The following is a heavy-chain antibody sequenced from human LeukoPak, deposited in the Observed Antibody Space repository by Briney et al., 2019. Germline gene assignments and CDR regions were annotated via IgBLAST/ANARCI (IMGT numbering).Heavy chain of an antibody. Sequence: GSSVKVSCKASGGTFSCYAISWVRQAPGQGLEWMGRIIPIFGTANYAQKFQGRVTITTDESTSTAYMELSSLRSEDTAVYYCARDFMVRGVLDDYWGQGTLVTVSS. J-gene: IGHJ4*02. V-gene: IGHV1-69*05. CDR1: GGTFSCYA. D-gene: IGHD3-10*01. CDR3: ARDFMVRGVLDDY. CDR2: IIPIFGTA.